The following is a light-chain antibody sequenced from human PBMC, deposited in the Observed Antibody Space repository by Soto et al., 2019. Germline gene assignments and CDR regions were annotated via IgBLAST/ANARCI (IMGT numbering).Light chain of an antibody. CDR1: QSISAW. J-gene: IGKJ1*01. Sequence: DIQMTQSPSTLSASIGDRVTITCRASQSISAWLAWYQHIPGKAPKLLISKTSNLENGVPSRFSGSGSGTEFTLTISNLQPVDFAIFYCQQYKSFPGTFGQGTKVE. CDR2: KTS. CDR3: QQYKSFPGT. V-gene: IGKV1-5*03.